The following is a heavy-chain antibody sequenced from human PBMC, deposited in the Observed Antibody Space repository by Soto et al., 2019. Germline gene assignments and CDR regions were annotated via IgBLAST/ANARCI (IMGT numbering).Heavy chain of an antibody. V-gene: IGHV3-74*01. CDR3: ARLYGDYVGGPFGFFDY. J-gene: IGHJ4*02. CDR1: GFTFSNYW. Sequence: GSLRLSCVASGFTFSNYWMHWVRQAPGKGLVWVSRISPDGSNTNYADSVKGRFTISRDNAKNTVYLHMNSLRAEDTAVYYCARLYGDYVGGPFGFFDYWGQGTSVTVSS. D-gene: IGHD4-17*01. CDR2: ISPDGSNT.